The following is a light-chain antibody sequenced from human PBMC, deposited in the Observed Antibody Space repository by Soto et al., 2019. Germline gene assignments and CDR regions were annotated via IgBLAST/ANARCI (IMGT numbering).Light chain of an antibody. CDR1: SSDVGTYDR. CDR2: EVH. V-gene: IGLV2-18*02. Sequence: CALTQPPSVSGSPGQSVTISCIGSSSDVGTYDRVSWYQAPPGTAPKLIIYEVHYRPSGVPDRFSGSKSGNTASLTISGLQAEDEADYYCSSYAASTTLLFGGGTKLTVL. J-gene: IGLJ2*01. CDR3: SSYAASTTLL.